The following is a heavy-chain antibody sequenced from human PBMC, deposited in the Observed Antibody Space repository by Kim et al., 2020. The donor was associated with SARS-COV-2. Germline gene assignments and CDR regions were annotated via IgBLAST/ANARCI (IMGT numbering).Heavy chain of an antibody. CDR1: GYTFTSYA. CDR3: ARWGDVPGRLVTTLDV. CDR2: INAGNGNA. J-gene: IGHJ6*02. D-gene: IGHD5-18*01. V-gene: IGHV1-3*01. Sequence: ASVKVSCKASGYTFTSYAMHWVRQAPGQRLEWMGWINAGNGNANYSQKFQGRVTITRDTSASTAYIELSSLRSEDMAVYYCARWGDVPGRLVTTLDVWGQGTTVTVSS.